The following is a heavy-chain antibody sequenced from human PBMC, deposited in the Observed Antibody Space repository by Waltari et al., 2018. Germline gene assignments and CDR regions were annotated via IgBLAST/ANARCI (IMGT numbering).Heavy chain of an antibody. CDR3: AKYCGGDCPFSP. Sequence: EVQLVESGGGLVQPGGSLRLSCAASGFTVSSHYMSWVRQAPGKGLEWVSVIYGGGSTYYADSVKGRFTISRDNSKNTLYLQMNSLRAEDTAVYYCAKYCGGDCPFSPWGQGTLVTVSS. V-gene: IGHV3-66*02. CDR1: GFTVSSHY. J-gene: IGHJ5*02. CDR2: IYGGGST. D-gene: IGHD2-21*02.